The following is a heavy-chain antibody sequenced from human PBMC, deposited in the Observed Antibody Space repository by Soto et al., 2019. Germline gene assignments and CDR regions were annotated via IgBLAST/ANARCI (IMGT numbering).Heavy chain of an antibody. J-gene: IGHJ4*02. Sequence: QVQLVQSGAEVKKPGSSVKVSCKASGGTFSSYAISWVRQAPGQGLEWMGGIIPIFGTANYAQKFQGRVTLTAEDSTSTAYMELRILRSEDTAVYYCASGGARRSGSYFGGYWGQGTLVTVSS. V-gene: IGHV1-69*01. CDR3: ASGGARRSGSYFGGY. D-gene: IGHD1-26*01. CDR1: GGTFSSYA. CDR2: IIPIFGTA.